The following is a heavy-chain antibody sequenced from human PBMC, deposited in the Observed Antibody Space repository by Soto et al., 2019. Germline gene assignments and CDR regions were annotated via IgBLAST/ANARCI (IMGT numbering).Heavy chain of an antibody. V-gene: IGHV3-48*02. Sequence: EVQLVESGGGLVQPGGSLRLSCAASGFTFSSYSMNWVRQAPGKGLEWVSYISSSSSTIYYADSVKGRFTISRDNAKNSLYLQMNSLRDEDTAVHYCARGRSYPNYYYYYGMDVWGQGTTVTVSS. D-gene: IGHD1-26*01. CDR3: ARGRSYPNYYYYYGMDV. CDR1: GFTFSSYS. J-gene: IGHJ6*02. CDR2: ISSSSSTI.